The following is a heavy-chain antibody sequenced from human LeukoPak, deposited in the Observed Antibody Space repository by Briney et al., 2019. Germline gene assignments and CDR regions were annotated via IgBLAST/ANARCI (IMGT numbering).Heavy chain of an antibody. CDR1: GGSISSYY. V-gene: IGHV4-59*08. CDR2: IYYSGST. Sequence: SETLSLTCTVSGGSISSYYWSWIRQPPGKGLEWIGYIYYSGSTNYNPSLKSRVTISVDTSKNQCSLKLSSVTAADTAVYYCARLGDSSGPPFDYWGQGTLVTVSS. D-gene: IGHD6-19*01. J-gene: IGHJ4*02. CDR3: ARLGDSSGPPFDY.